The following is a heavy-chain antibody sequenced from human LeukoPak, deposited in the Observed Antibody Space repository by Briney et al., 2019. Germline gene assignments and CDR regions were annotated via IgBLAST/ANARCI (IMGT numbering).Heavy chain of an antibody. CDR3: ARDFPARDWFFDL. J-gene: IGHJ2*01. Sequence: ASVKVSCKASGYTFTSYSMNWVRQAPGQGLEDMGWINANTGNPTYAQGFTGRFVFSLDTSVSTAYLQISSLKAEDTAVYYCARDFPARDWFFDLWGRGTLVTVSS. CDR2: INANTGNP. CDR1: GYTFTSYS. V-gene: IGHV7-4-1*02.